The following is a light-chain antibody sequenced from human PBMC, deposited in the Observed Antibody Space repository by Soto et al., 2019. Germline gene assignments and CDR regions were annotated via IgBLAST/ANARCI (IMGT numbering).Light chain of an antibody. V-gene: IGKV3-20*01. CDR1: QRVSSSY. J-gene: IGKJ2*01. CDR2: GAS. CDR3: QRYGSSPPFT. Sequence: PGERATLSCRASQRVSSSYLAWYQQKPGQAPRLLIYGASTRATGIPDRFSGSGSGTDFTLTISRLEPEDFALYFCQRYGSSPPFTFGQGTKVEI.